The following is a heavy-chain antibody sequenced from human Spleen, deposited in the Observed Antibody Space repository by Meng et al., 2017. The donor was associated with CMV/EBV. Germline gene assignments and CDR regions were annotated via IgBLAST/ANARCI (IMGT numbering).Heavy chain of an antibody. CDR2: INTYNGIT. CDR1: GYNLINNG. J-gene: IGHJ5*02. CDR3: ARRGSPELDP. Sequence: SCKASGYNLINNGISWVRQAPGQGLELMGWINTYNGITNYAQKIQGRVTLTTDTSTSTAYMELRGLRSDDTAVYYCARRGSPELDPWGQGTLVTVSS. V-gene: IGHV1-18*01. D-gene: IGHD3-10*01.